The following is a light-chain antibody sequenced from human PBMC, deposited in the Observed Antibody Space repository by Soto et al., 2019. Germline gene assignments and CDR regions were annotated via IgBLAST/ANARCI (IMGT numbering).Light chain of an antibody. CDR1: QSVSRSY. CDR2: AAS. V-gene: IGKV3-15*01. Sequence: EIVMTQSPATLSVSPGEGATLSCRASQSVSRSYLAWYQQKPGQAPRLLIYAASTRATGVPARFSGSGSGTEFTLTISSLQSEDFAVYYCQQYSSWPWTFGQGTKVDI. CDR3: QQYSSWPWT. J-gene: IGKJ1*01.